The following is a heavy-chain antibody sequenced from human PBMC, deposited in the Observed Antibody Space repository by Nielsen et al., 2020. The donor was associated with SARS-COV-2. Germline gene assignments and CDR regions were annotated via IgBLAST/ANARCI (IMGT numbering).Heavy chain of an antibody. D-gene: IGHD3-10*01. J-gene: IGHJ6*03. V-gene: IGHV3-15*01. CDR2: IKSKTDGGTT. CDR3: TTEFRSGSYYPPMFYYYYYMDV. CDR1: GFTFSNAW. Sequence: GGSLRLSCAASGFTFSNAWMSWVRQAPGKGLEWVGRIKSKTDGGTTDYAAPVKGRFTISRDDSKNTLYLQMNSLKTEDTAVYYCTTEFRSGSYYPPMFYYYYYMDVWGKGTTVTVSS.